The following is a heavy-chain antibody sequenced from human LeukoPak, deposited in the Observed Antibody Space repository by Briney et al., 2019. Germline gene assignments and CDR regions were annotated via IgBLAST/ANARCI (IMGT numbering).Heavy chain of an antibody. D-gene: IGHD2-15*01. CDR3: ARVLHYCSGGSCYSFDY. J-gene: IGHJ4*02. V-gene: IGHV1-2*02. CDR1: GYAFNDNY. CDR2: FKSDSGVT. Sequence: ASVKVSYKAIGYAFNDNYISWVRQAPGQGLEWTGCFKSDSGVTKYAQKFQGRVTMNRDTSISTAYMDVSRLRSGDTAVYYCARVLHYCSGGSCYSFDYWGQGTLVTVSS.